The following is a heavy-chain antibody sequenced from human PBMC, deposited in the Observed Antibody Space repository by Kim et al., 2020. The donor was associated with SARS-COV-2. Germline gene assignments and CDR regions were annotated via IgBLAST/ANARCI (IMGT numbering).Heavy chain of an antibody. D-gene: IGHD1-1*01. CDR2: IKRKANSYST. J-gene: IGHJ3*02. CDR1: GFTFSGSG. Sequence: GGSLRLSCAASGFTFSGSGMPWVRQASGKGLEWVGRIKRKANSYSTAYAASVKGRVSISSADSKNSAYLQMNSLETAATALYYCTPVPGTTLAFCAAFD. V-gene: IGHV3-73*01. CDR3: TPVPGTTLAFCAAFD.